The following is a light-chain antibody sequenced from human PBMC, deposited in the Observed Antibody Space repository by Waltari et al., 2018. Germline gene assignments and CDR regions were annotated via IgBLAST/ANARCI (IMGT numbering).Light chain of an antibody. CDR2: EVK. V-gene: IGLV2-14*02. CDR1: NSDLGTFNL. Sequence: QSALTQPASVSGSPGQSITISCTGSNSDLGTFNLVPWYEQHPGKAPKLIIYEVKNRPSGVSDRFSGSKSDNTASLTISGLQHEDEATYFCSSYGASMTLLFGGGTRVTVL. CDR3: SSYGASMTLL. J-gene: IGLJ3*02.